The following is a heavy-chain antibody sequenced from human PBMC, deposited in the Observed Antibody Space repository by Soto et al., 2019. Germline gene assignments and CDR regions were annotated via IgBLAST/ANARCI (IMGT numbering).Heavy chain of an antibody. CDR3: AKVSSSWYAGFFDL. CDR2: LSDSGGSI. Sequence: PGGSLRLSCAASGFTFSSHAMTWVRQAPGKGLEWVSGLSDSGGSIYYADSVKGRFTISRDNSMNTLYLQMNTLRAEDTAIYYCAKVSSSWYAGFFDLWGRGTLVTVSS. J-gene: IGHJ4*02. CDR1: GFTFSSHA. V-gene: IGHV3-23*01. D-gene: IGHD6-13*01.